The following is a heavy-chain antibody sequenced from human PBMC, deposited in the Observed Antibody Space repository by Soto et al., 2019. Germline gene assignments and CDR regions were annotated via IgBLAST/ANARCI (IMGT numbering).Heavy chain of an antibody. J-gene: IGHJ4*02. V-gene: IGHV3-33*08. CDR1: GFTFSSYV. D-gene: IGHD6-13*01. Sequence: GESLKISCVASGFTFSSYVIHWVRQAPGKGLEWVAVIWYDGSNKYYADSVKGRFTISRDNSKNTLYLQMNSLRAEDTAVYYCARDRREQQLVPYFRGQGTLVTVSS. CDR2: IWYDGSNK. CDR3: ARDRREQQLVPYF.